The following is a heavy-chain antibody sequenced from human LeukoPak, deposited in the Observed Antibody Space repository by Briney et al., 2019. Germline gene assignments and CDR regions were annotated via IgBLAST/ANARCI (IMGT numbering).Heavy chain of an antibody. CDR3: AAFGNADY. V-gene: IGHV3-30*03. D-gene: IGHD4-23*01. J-gene: IGHJ4*02. Sequence: GRSLRLSCAASGFTFSSYGMHLVRQAPGKGLEWVAVISYDGSNKYYADSVKGRFTISRDNSKNTLYLQMNSLRAEDTAVYYCAAFGNADYWGQGTLVTVSS. CDR1: GFTFSSYG. CDR2: ISYDGSNK.